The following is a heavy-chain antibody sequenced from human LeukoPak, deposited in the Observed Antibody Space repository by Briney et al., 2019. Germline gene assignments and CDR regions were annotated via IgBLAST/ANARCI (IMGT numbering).Heavy chain of an antibody. J-gene: IGHJ2*01. V-gene: IGHV4-39*01. CDR1: GGSISSSSYY. CDR3: ARPSFFFYDRRYFDL. CDR2: IYYTGST. Sequence: SETLSLTCTVSGGSISSSSYYWGWIRQPPGKGLEWIGSIYYTGSTYYNPSLKSRVTISVDTSKNQFSLKLSSVTAADTAVYYCARPSFFFYDRRYFDLWGRGTLVTVSS. D-gene: IGHD5/OR15-5a*01.